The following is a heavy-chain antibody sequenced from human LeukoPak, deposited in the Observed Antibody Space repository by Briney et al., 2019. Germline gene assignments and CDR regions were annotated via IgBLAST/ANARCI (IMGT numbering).Heavy chain of an antibody. CDR2: IRNDGNNE. V-gene: IGHV3-30*02. CDR1: GFTFSAYG. Sequence: GGSLRLSCAASGFTFSAYGMHWVRQAPGKGLERVAFIRNDGNNEYFADSVKGRFIISRDISKNTLYLQMNSLRAEDTAVYYCARDSGLNYFDYWGQGTLVTASS. D-gene: IGHD3-10*01. J-gene: IGHJ4*02. CDR3: ARDSGLNYFDY.